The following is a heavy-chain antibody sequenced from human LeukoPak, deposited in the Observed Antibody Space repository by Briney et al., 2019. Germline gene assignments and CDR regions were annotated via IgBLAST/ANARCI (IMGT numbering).Heavy chain of an antibody. CDR2: IYYSGST. V-gene: IGHV4-61*08. D-gene: IGHD1-7*01. CDR1: GGSISSGGYY. CDR3: ARDNWNYGSSMDV. Sequence: SQTLSLTCTVSGGSISSGGYYWSWIRQHPGKGLEWIGYIYYSGSTNYNPSLKSRVTISVDTSKNRFSLKLSSVTAADTAVYHCARDNWNYGSSMDVWGQGTTVTVSS. J-gene: IGHJ6*02.